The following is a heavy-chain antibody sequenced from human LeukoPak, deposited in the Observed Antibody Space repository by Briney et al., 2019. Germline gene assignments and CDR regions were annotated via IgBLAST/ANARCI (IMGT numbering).Heavy chain of an antibody. D-gene: IGHD3-3*01. CDR2: IIPILGIA. Sequence: ASVKVSCKASGDTFSSYTISWVRQAPGQGLEWMGRIIPILGIANYAQKFQGRVTITADKSTSTAYMELSSLRSEDTAVYYCARERFSRVARSFDYWGQGTLVTVSS. CDR3: ARERFSRVARSFDY. J-gene: IGHJ4*02. CDR1: GDTFSSYT. V-gene: IGHV1-69*04.